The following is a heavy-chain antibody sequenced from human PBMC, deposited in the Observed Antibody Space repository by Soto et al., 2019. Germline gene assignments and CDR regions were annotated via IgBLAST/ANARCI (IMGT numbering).Heavy chain of an antibody. Sequence: QVQLQQWGAGLLKPSETLSLTCAVYGGSFSGYYWSWIRQPPGKALEWIGEINHSESTNYNPSLKSRVSISVGTSKKKFCLKRGSVTAADTAVYYCAGRRRISPYYYYYIVVWGKGTTVTVSS. V-gene: IGHV4-34*01. D-gene: IGHD3-16*02. CDR1: GGSFSGYY. CDR3: AGRRRISPYYYYYIVV. J-gene: IGHJ6*03. CDR2: INHSEST.